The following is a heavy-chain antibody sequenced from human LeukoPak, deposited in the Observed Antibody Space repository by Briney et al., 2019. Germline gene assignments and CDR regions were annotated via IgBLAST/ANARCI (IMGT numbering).Heavy chain of an antibody. D-gene: IGHD1-26*01. CDR2: IIPLFGTP. CDR3: AREREGAANY. CDR1: GGTFSRYG. V-gene: IGHV1-69*13. J-gene: IGHJ4*02. Sequence: ASVKVSCKASGGTFSRYGISWVRQAPGQGLEWMGGIIPLFGTPNYAQKFQGRVTITADESTSTAYMELSSLRFEDTAVYYCAREREGAANYWGQGTLVTVSS.